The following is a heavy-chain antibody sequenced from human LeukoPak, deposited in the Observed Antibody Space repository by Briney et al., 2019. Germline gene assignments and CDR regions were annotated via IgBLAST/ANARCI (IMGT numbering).Heavy chain of an antibody. D-gene: IGHD2-21*01. V-gene: IGHV3-30*04. CDR1: GFTFSSYA. CDR2: ILYDGSK. CDR3: AKDRAYGQFLWGNDY. Sequence: GGSLRLSCAASGFTFSSYAMHWVRQAPGKGLEWVAVILYDGSKYYADSVKGRFTISRDNSKNTLYLQMNSLRVEDTALYYCAKDRAYGQFLWGNDYWGQGTLVTVSS. J-gene: IGHJ4*02.